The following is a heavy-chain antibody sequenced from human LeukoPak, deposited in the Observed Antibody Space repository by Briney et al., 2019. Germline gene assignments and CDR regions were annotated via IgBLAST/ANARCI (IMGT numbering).Heavy chain of an antibody. D-gene: IGHD5-24*01. CDR3: ARRASPEMATIGGGAFDI. CDR1: GGSFSGYY. V-gene: IGHV4-34*01. J-gene: IGHJ3*02. CDR2: INHSGST. Sequence: PSETLSLTCAVYGGSFSGYYWSWIHQPPGKGLEWIGEINHSGSTNYNPSLKSRVTISVDTSKNQFSLKLSSVTAADTAVYYCARRASPEMATIGGGAFDIWGQGTMVTVSS.